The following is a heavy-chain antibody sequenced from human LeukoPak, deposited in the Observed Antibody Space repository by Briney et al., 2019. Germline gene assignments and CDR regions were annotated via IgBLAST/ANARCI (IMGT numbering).Heavy chain of an antibody. V-gene: IGHV4-34*01. CDR3: ARVAPYYGSGSYPYYYYYYYMDV. CDR2: INHSGST. CDR1: GGSFSGYY. D-gene: IGHD3-10*01. J-gene: IGHJ6*03. Sequence: SETLSLTCAVYGGSFSGYYWSWIRQPPGKGLEWIGEINHSGSTNYNPSLKSRVTISVDTSMNQFSLKLSSVTAADTAVYYCARVAPYYGSGSYPYYYYYYYMDVWGKGTTVTVSS.